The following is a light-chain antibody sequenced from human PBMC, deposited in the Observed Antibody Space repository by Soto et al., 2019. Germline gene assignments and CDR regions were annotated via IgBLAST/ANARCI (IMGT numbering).Light chain of an antibody. CDR3: QKYNGAPRT. CDR2: AAS. CDR1: QDISNY. J-gene: IGKJ1*01. Sequence: DIQMTQSPSSLSASVGDRVTITCRASQDISNYLACYQQKSGKVPKLLIYAASTLQSGVPSRFSGSGYGTDFTLTISSLQPEDFATYYCQKYNGAPRTFGQGTKVDIK. V-gene: IGKV1-27*01.